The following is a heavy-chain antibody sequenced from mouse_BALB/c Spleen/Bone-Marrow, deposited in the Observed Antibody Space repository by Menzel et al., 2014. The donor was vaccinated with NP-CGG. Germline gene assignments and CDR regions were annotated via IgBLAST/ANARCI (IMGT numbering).Heavy chain of an antibody. CDR2: IDTSDSYT. Sequence: SGAELGMPGASVKMSCKASGYTFTDKWMYWVKQRPGQGLEWIGAIDTSDSYTNYNQKFMGKASLTVDASSSTAYMQVSSLTSDDSAVYYCARGGHDFSLDYWGQGTSVTVSS. CDR1: GYTFTDKW. V-gene: IGHV1-69*01. J-gene: IGHJ4*01. CDR3: ARGGHDFSLDY. D-gene: IGHD2-4*01.